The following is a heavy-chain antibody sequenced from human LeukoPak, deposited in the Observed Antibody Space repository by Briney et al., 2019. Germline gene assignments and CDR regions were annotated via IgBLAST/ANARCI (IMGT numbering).Heavy chain of an antibody. CDR3: ARVRGYSGYDQYYYHGMDV. V-gene: IGHV4-59*01. J-gene: IGHJ6*02. CDR1: GGSISSYY. D-gene: IGHD5-12*01. Sequence: SETLSLTCTVSGGSISSYYWSWIRQPPGKGLEWIGYIYYSGSTNYNPSLKSRVTISVDTSKNQFSLKLSSVTAADTAVYYCARVRGYSGYDQYYYHGMDVWGQGTTVTVSS. CDR2: IYYSGST.